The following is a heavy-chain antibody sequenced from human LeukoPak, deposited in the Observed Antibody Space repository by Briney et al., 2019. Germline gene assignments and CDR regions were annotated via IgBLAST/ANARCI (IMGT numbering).Heavy chain of an antibody. CDR1: GYTFTSYG. CDR3: ARQSAVPYNWFDP. V-gene: IGHV1-18*01. J-gene: IGHJ5*02. Sequence: GASVKVSCTASGYTFTSYGISWVRQAPGQGLEWMGWISAYNGNTNYAQKLQGRVTMTTDTSTSTAYMELRSLRPDDTAVYYCARQSAVPYNWFDPWGQGTLVTVSS. D-gene: IGHD6-13*01. CDR2: ISAYNGNT.